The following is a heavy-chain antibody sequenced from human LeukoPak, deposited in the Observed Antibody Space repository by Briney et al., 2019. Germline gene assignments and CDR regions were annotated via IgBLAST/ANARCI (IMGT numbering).Heavy chain of an antibody. CDR2: ISSSGSTI. CDR3: ASTRDYYDSSGYYPGFGNAFDI. CDR1: GFTFSDYY. J-gene: IGHJ3*02. Sequence: PGGSLRLSCAASGFTFSDYYMSWIRQAPGKGLEWVSYISSSGSTIYYADSVKGRFTISRDNAKNSLYLQMNSLRAEDTAVYYCASTRDYYDSSGYYPGFGNAFDIWGQGTMVTVSS. V-gene: IGHV3-11*04. D-gene: IGHD3-22*01.